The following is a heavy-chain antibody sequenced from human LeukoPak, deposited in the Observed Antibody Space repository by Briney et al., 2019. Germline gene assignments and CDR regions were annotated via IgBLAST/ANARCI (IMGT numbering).Heavy chain of an antibody. CDR1: GGSFSGYY. CDR3: ARVRYYYGSGSYTGYYYYYMDV. J-gene: IGHJ6*03. CDR2: INHSGST. V-gene: IGHV4-34*01. D-gene: IGHD3-10*01. Sequence: SETLSLTCAVYGGSFSGYYWSWIRQPPGKGLEWIGEINHSGSTNYNPSLKGRVTISVDTSKNQFSLKLSSVTAADTAVYYCARVRYYYGSGSYTGYYYYYMDVWGKGTTVTISS.